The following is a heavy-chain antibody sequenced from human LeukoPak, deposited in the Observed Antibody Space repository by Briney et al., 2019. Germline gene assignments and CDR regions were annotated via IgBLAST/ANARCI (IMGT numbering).Heavy chain of an antibody. J-gene: IGHJ4*02. D-gene: IGHD4-17*01. CDR1: GYTFTGYY. CDR3: ARDPPPYGDPAEDY. CDR2: INPNSGGT. V-gene: IGHV1-2*02. Sequence: ASVKVSCKASGYTFTGYYMHWVRQAPGQGLEWMGWINPNSGGTNYAQKFQGRVTMTRDTSISTAYMELSRLRSDDTAVYYCARDPPPYGDPAEDYWGQGTLVTVSS.